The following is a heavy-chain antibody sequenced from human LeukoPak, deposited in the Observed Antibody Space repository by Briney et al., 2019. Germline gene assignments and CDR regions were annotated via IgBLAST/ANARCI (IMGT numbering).Heavy chain of an antibody. CDR3: AKDMNSYGSGSSYNPWGPFDS. J-gene: IGHJ4*02. CDR2: ISWNSGNT. Sequence: GGSLRLSCAASGFSFDNYAMHWVRQAPGKGLEWVSGISWNSGNTGFADSVKGRFTISGDNADNSLYLHMNSLRAEDPALYYCAKDMNSYGSGSSYNPWGPFDSWGQGTLVTVSS. D-gene: IGHD3-10*01. CDR1: GFSFDNYA. V-gene: IGHV3-9*01.